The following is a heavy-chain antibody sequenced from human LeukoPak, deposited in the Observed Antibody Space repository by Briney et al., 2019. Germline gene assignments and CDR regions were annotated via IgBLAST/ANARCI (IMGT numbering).Heavy chain of an antibody. CDR1: GGSISSYY. CDR2: IYYSGST. Sequence: SETLSLTCTVSGGSISSYYWSWIRQPPGKGLEWIGYIYYSGSTNYNPSLKSRVTISVDTSKNQFSLKLSSVTAADTAVYYCARAPLLSTCSGGSCYSIYYYYYMDVWGKGTTVTISS. D-gene: IGHD2-15*01. CDR3: ARAPLLSTCSGGSCYSIYYYYYMDV. V-gene: IGHV4-59*08. J-gene: IGHJ6*03.